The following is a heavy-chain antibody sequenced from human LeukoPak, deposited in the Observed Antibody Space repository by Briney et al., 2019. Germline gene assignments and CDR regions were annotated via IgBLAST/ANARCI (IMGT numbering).Heavy chain of an antibody. CDR1: GGSFSGYY. J-gene: IGHJ5*02. CDR3: ATENGEAWFDP. V-gene: IGHV4-34*01. D-gene: IGHD3-10*01. CDR2: INHSGST. Sequence: SETLSLTCAVYGGSFSGYYWSWIRQPPGKGLEWIGEINHSGSTNYNPSLKSRITIFVDTSKNQFSLKLRSVTAADTGVYYCATENGEAWFDPWGQGTLVTVSS.